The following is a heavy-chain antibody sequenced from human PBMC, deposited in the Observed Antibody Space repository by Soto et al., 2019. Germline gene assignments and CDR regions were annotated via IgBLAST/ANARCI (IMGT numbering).Heavy chain of an antibody. CDR1: GFTFSTYA. V-gene: IGHV3-23*01. Sequence: EVQLLESGGGLVQPGGSLRLSCAASGFTFSTYAMSWVRQAPGKGLEWVSAISGSGGSTYYADSVKGRFTISRDNYKNTLYLQVNSLRAEDTGVYYCAKVYYNFWSGYWGQGALVTVSS. J-gene: IGHJ4*02. D-gene: IGHD3-3*01. CDR2: ISGSGGST. CDR3: AKVYYNFWSGY.